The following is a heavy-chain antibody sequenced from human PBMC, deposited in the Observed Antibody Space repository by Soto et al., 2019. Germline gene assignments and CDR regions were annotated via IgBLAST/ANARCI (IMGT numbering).Heavy chain of an antibody. V-gene: IGHV3-48*03. D-gene: IGHD1-26*01. CDR3: AKEATNINTFDY. J-gene: IGHJ4*02. CDR2: ISSSGSVT. CDR1: GFTFDNYE. Sequence: GGSLRLSCVASGFTFDNYEMNWVRQAQGKGLEWLSYISSSGSVTYYADSVKGRFTISRDNAKYSLFLQMNSLRAEDTAVYYCAKEATNINTFDYWGQGTPVTVSS.